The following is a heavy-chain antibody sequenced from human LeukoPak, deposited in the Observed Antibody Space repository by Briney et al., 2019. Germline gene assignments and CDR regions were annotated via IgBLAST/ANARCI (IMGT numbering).Heavy chain of an antibody. CDR1: GGSISSSSYY. J-gene: IGHJ4*02. Sequence: PSETLSLTCTVSGGSISSSSYYWGWIRQPPGRGLEWIGSIYYSGSTYYNPSLKSRVTISVDTSKNQFSLKLSSVTAADTAVYYCARGSESSRNFDYWGQGTLVTVSS. D-gene: IGHD3-10*01. V-gene: IGHV4-39*01. CDR3: ARGSESSRNFDY. CDR2: IYYSGST.